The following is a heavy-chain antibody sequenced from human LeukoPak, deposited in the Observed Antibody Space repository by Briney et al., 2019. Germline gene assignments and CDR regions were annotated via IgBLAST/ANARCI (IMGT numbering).Heavy chain of an antibody. CDR1: GFTFSSYA. J-gene: IGHJ4*02. CDR3: AKYYYDSR. Sequence: PGGSLRLSCAASGFTFSSYAMSWVRQAPGKGLEWVSAISGTGTNTYCADSVKGRFTISRDNSKNTLYLQMNSLRAEDTAVYYCAKYYYDSRWGQGTLVTVSS. V-gene: IGHV3-23*01. D-gene: IGHD3-22*01. CDR2: ISGTGTNT.